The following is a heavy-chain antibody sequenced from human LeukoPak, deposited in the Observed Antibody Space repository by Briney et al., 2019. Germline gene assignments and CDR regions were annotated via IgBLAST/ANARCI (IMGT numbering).Heavy chain of an antibody. J-gene: IGHJ4*02. CDR1: GFTFSSYA. CDR2: ISGSGGST. Sequence: GGSLRLSCAASGFTFSSYAMTWVRQAPGKGLEWVSAISGSGGSTYYADSVKGRFTISRDSSKNTMYLQMDSLRAEDTAVYYCAKGVGTKPRYYFDYWGQGILVTVSS. V-gene: IGHV3-23*01. D-gene: IGHD1-26*01. CDR3: AKGVGTKPRYYFDY.